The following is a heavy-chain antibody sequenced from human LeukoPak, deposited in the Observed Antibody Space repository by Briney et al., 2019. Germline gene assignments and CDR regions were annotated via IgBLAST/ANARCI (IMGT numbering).Heavy chain of an antibody. CDR1: GCTFSSYI. CDR2: ISSTSSYI. D-gene: IGHD3-3*01. V-gene: IGHV3-21*06. Sequence: GSLRLPCPASGCTFSSYIINWVRQAPGKGLEWVSSISSTSSYIYYADSVKGRFTISRDNAKNSLYLEMNSLRAEDTAVYYCARDGHGDFWRARRTYYMDVWGKGTTVTVSS. J-gene: IGHJ6*03. CDR3: ARDGHGDFWRARRTYYMDV.